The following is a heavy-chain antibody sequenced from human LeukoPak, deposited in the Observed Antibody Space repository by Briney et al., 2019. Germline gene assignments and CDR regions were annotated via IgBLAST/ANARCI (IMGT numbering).Heavy chain of an antibody. D-gene: IGHD1-26*01. CDR1: GFTFGGYY. J-gene: IGHJ6*03. CDR2: INGDGEFT. Sequence: GGSLRLSCAASGFTFGGYYMHWVRQAPGKGLQWVSTINGDGEFTVYAASVKGRFTISRDNSKNTVNLQMRSLRAEGPALYYCFKSGVQGYMDVWGRGTTVIVFS. CDR3: FKSGVQGYMDV. V-gene: IGHV3-23*01.